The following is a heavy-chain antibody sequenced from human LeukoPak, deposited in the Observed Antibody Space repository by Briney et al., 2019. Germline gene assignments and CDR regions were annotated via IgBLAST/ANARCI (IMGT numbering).Heavy chain of an antibody. V-gene: IGHV4-34*01. CDR2: LNHSGST. J-gene: IGHJ5*02. D-gene: IGHD3-10*01. CDR3: ARVRRITMVRGPFGP. Sequence: SETLSLTCAVYGGSFSGYYWSWIRQPPGKGLEWIGELNHSGSTNYNPSLKSRVTISVDTSKNQFSLELSSVTAADTAVYYCARVRRITMVRGPFGPWGQGTLVTVSS. CDR1: GGSFSGYY.